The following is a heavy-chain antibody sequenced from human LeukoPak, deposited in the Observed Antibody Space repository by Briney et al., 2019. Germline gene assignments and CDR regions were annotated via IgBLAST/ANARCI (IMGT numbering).Heavy chain of an antibody. CDR1: GYTFTTDG. CDR3: AKFCSGGSCHLPGPDFDY. J-gene: IGHJ4*02. V-gene: IGHV1-18*01. CDR2: ISAYNGDT. Sequence: ASVKVSCKASGYTFTTDGISWVRQAPGQGLEWMGWISAYNGDTNYAQNLQGRVTMTTEKSTSTAYMELRSLRSDDTAVYYCAKFCSGGSCHLPGPDFDYWGQGTLVTVSS. D-gene: IGHD2-15*01.